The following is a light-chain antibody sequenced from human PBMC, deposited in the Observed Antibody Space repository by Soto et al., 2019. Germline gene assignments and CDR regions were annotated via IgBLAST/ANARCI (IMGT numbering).Light chain of an antibody. Sequence: DIQMTQSPSTLSASVGDRVTITCRASQSISSWLAWYQQKPGKDPKLLIYDASSLESGVPSRFSGSGSGTEFTLTISSLQPDDFATYYCQQYNSYLLTFGGGTKVEIK. J-gene: IGKJ4*01. CDR2: DAS. V-gene: IGKV1-5*01. CDR3: QQYNSYLLT. CDR1: QSISSW.